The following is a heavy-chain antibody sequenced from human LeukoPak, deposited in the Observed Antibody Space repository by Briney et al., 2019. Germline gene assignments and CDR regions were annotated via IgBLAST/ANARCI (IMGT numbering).Heavy chain of an antibody. CDR2: IIPIFGTA. CDR3: ARNYCSSTSCPGPDYYYYMDV. Sequence: SVKVSCKASGGTFSSYAISWVRQAPGQGLEWTGGIIPIFGTANYAQKFQGRVTITADESTSTAYMELSSLRSEDTAVYYCARNYCSSTSCPGPDYYYYMDVWGKGTTVTVSS. V-gene: IGHV1-69*13. CDR1: GGTFSSYA. D-gene: IGHD2-2*01. J-gene: IGHJ6*03.